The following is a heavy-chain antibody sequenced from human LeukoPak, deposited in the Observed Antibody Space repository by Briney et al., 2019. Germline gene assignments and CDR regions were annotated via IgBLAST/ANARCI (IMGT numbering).Heavy chain of an antibody. CDR3: AKDRKRWEYSFDS. J-gene: IGHJ4*02. CDR1: GCTFSSYG. CDR2: ISHDGSDK. D-gene: IGHD1-26*01. Sequence: PGGSLRLSCAASGCTFSSYGMHWVRQSPGKGLEWVAVISHDGSDKYFADSVKGRFTISRDNSKNTLYLQMNSLRAEDTAVYYCAKDRKRWEYSFDSWGQGTLVTVSS. V-gene: IGHV3-30*18.